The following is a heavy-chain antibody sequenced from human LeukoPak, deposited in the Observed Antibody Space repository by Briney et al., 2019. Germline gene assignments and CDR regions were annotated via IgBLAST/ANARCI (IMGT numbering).Heavy chain of an antibody. J-gene: IGHJ5*02. Sequence: SETLSLTCAVYGGSFSGYYWSWIRQPPGKGLEWIGEINHSGSTNYNPSLKSRVTISVDTSKNQFSLKLSSVTAADTAVYYCAAGGARTSWNNWSTPGGQEPRSPSPQ. CDR2: INHSGST. V-gene: IGHV4-34*01. CDR1: GGSFSGYY. CDR3: AAGGARTSWNNWSTP. D-gene: IGHD2-2*01.